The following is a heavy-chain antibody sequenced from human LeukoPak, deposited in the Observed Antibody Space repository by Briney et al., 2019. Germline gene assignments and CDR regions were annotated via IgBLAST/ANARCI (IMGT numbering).Heavy chain of an antibody. Sequence: GGSLRVSCAASEFTFSSNAMSWVRQAPGKGLEWVSTFSSSGANTYYADSVKGRFTISRDNSKNTLYLQMNSLRTEDTAVYYCAKATSVITLFDYWGQGTLVTVSS. J-gene: IGHJ4*02. V-gene: IGHV3-23*01. CDR3: AKATSVITLFDY. D-gene: IGHD3-10*01. CDR2: FSSSGANT. CDR1: EFTFSSNA.